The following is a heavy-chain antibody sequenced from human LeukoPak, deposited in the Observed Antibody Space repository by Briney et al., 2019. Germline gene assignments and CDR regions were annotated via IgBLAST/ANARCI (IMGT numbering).Heavy chain of an antibody. V-gene: IGHV4-39*07. CDR2: IYYSGST. Sequence: SETLSLTCTVSGGSISSSSYYWGWIRQPPGKGLDWIVTIYYSGSTYYNPSLKSRVTISLERSRNQFSLKLSSVTAADTAVYYCARETVGATPYFDYWGQGTLVTVSS. CDR3: ARETVGATPYFDY. D-gene: IGHD1-26*01. CDR1: GGSISSSSYY. J-gene: IGHJ4*02.